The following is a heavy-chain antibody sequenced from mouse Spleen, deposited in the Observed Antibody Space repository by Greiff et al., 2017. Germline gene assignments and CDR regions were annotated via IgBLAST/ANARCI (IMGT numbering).Heavy chain of an antibody. CDR1: GFTFSSYA. CDR2: INSNGGST. Sequence: EVKLVESGGGLVKPGGSLKLSCAASGFTFSSYAMSWVRQTPEKRLEWVAAINSNGGSTYYPDTVKDRFTISRDNAKNTLYLQMSSLRSEDTALYYCARHGTGTFFFAYWGQGTLVTVSA. J-gene: IGHJ3*01. D-gene: IGHD4-1*01. V-gene: IGHV5-6-2*01. CDR3: ARHGTGTFFFAY.